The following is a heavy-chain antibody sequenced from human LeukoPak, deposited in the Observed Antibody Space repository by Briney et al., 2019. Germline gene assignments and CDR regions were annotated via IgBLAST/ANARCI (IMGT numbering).Heavy chain of an antibody. CDR3: AKDYYSGSWYVRGIENWLDP. D-gene: IGHD6-13*01. J-gene: IGHJ5*02. V-gene: IGHV3-23*01. CDR2: ISGSGGST. Sequence: GGSLRLSCAASGFTFSSYAMSWVRQAPGKGLEWVSAISGSGGSTYCADSVKGRFTISRDNSKTLLYLKMNSLRAEDTAVYYCAKDYYSGSWYVRGIENWLDPWGQGTLVTVSS. CDR1: GFTFSSYA.